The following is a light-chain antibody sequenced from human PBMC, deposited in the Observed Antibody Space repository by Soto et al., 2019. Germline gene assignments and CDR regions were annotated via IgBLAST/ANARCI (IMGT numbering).Light chain of an antibody. J-gene: IGKJ5*01. CDR2: AAS. CDR1: QGISSN. Sequence: DIQLTQSPSSLSASVGDRVTITCRASQGISSNLAWYQQKPGKAPKLLIYAASTLQSGVPSRFSGSGSGTEFTLTISSLQPEDGATYYCQQFNSYTITFGQGTRLEIK. V-gene: IGKV1-9*01. CDR3: QQFNSYTIT.